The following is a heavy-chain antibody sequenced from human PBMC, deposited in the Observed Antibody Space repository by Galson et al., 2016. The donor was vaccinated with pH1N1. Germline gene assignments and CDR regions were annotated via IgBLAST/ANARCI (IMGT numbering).Heavy chain of an antibody. J-gene: IGHJ6*04. CDR3: VKGERLDIETPISLDFYYQMDV. D-gene: IGHD2-21*02. CDR2: ISLSGSYI. CDR1: GFTFSGYS. V-gene: IGHV3-21*04. Sequence: SLRLSCAASGFTFSGYSMNWVRQAPGKGLEWVSSISLSGSYIYYADSLKGRFTISRDNSRNTLFLQMNSLRADDTAVYYCVKGERLDIETPISLDFYYQMDVWGTGTTVTVSS.